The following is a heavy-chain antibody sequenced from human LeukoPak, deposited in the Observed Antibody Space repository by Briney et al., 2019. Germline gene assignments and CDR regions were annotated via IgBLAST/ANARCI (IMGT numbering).Heavy chain of an antibody. D-gene: IGHD3-10*01. V-gene: IGHV1-69*13. CDR3: ARKGLWFGELYYYYYYGMDI. CDR2: IIPIFGTA. CDR1: GGTFSSYA. Sequence: GASVKVSCKASGGTFSSYAISWVRQAPGQGLEWTGGIIPIFGTANYAQKFQGRVTITGDESTSTAYMELSSPRSEDTAVYYCARKGLWFGELYYYYYYGMDIWGQGTTVTVSS. J-gene: IGHJ6*02.